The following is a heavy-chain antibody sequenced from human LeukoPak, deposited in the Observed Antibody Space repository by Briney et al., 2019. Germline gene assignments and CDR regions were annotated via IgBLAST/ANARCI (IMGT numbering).Heavy chain of an antibody. CDR3: ARGDYDILTGQTPFDY. CDR1: GYTFTSYY. D-gene: IGHD3-9*01. V-gene: IGHV1-46*01. J-gene: IGHJ4*02. Sequence: ASVKVSCKASGYTFTSYYMHWVRQAPGQGLEWMGIINPSGGSTSYAQKFQGRVTMTRDTSTSTVYMELSSLRSEDTAVYYCARGDYDILTGQTPFDYWGQGTLVTVSS. CDR2: INPSGGST.